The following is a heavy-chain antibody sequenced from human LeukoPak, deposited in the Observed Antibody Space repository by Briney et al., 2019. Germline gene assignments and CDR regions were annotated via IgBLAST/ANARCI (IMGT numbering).Heavy chain of an antibody. V-gene: IGHV1-2*02. CDR2: INPNSGGT. D-gene: IGHD6-13*01. Sequence: ASVKVSCKASGYTFTGYYMHWVRQAPGQGLEWMGWINPNSGGTNYAQKFQGRVTMTRDTSISTAYMELSRLRSDDTAVYYCARASMAAAGHLDYWGQGTLVTVSS. CDR3: ARASMAAAGHLDY. J-gene: IGHJ4*02. CDR1: GYTFTGYY.